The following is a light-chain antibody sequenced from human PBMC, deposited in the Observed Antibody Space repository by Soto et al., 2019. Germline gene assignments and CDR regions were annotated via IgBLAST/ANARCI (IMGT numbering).Light chain of an antibody. CDR1: QSVTSN. V-gene: IGKV3-15*01. J-gene: IGKJ1*01. CDR2: GAT. CDR3: QQYSSWPWT. Sequence: ETVMTQSPATLSVSPGERATISCRASQSVTSNLAWYQQKPGQAPRLLIYGATTRATGIPARFSGSGSGTEFTLTISSLQSEDFAVYMCQQYSSWPWTFGQGTKVDIK.